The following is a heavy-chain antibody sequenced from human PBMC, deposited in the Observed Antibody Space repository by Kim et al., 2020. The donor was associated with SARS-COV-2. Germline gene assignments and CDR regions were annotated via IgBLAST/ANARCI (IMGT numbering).Heavy chain of an antibody. CDR1: GGTISSCNW. CDR3: ARDPYCCSTSCSLFDI. V-gene: IGHV4-4*02. D-gene: IGHD2-2*01. Sequence: SETLSLTCAVYGGTISSCNWWSCVCQRPGKGLGWIRESYHNGSTNYNTSFKRRVTISVNKSKNQFSLKLCSVIAADKAAEYCARDPYCCSTSCSLFDI. J-gene: IGHJ3*02. CDR2: SYHNGST.